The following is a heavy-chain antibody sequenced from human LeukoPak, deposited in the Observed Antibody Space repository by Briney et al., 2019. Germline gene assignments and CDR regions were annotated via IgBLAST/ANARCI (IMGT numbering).Heavy chain of an antibody. D-gene: IGHD1-26*01. Sequence: GGSLRLSXAASGFTFSSYSMNWVRQAPGKGLEWASSISSSSSYIYYADSVKGRFTISRDNAQNSLYLQMSSLRAEDTAVYYCARDRGIDYWGQGALVTVSS. V-gene: IGHV3-21*01. J-gene: IGHJ4*02. CDR1: GFTFSSYS. CDR2: ISSSSSYI. CDR3: ARDRGIDY.